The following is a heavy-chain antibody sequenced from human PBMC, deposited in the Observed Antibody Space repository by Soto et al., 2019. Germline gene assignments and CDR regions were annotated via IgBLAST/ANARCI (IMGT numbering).Heavy chain of an antibody. Sequence: QVQLVQSGAEVKKPGSSVKVSCKASGVTFSSYAISWVRQAPGQGLEWIGGIIPIFGTANYAQKFQGRVTITADKSTSKAYLELSSLRSEDTAVYYCERSPLPAAYPLPFCYYYGMDVWGQGTPVT. CDR1: GVTFSSYA. V-gene: IGHV1-69*06. CDR3: ERSPLPAAYPLPFCYYYGMDV. CDR2: IIPIFGTA. D-gene: IGHD2-2*01. J-gene: IGHJ6*02.